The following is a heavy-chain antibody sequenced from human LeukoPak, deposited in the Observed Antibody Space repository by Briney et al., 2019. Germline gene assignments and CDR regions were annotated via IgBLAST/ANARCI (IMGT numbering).Heavy chain of an antibody. Sequence: ASVKVSCKVSGYTLTELSMHWVRQAPGKGLEWMGGFDPEDGETIYAQKFQGRVTMTEGTSTDTAYMELSSLRSEDTAVYYCATAPYCSSTSCSDYWGQGTLVTVSS. CDR3: ATAPYCSSTSCSDY. V-gene: IGHV1-24*01. D-gene: IGHD2-2*01. J-gene: IGHJ4*02. CDR1: GYTLTELS. CDR2: FDPEDGET.